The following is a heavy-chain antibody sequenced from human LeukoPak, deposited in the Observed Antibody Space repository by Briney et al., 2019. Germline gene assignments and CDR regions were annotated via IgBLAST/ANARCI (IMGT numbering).Heavy chain of an antibody. CDR3: ARVYRSTGDRLGPFDY. J-gene: IGHJ4*02. CDR2: ISAYNGNT. Sequence: GASVKVSCKASGYTFTSYDINWVRQAPGQGLEWMGWISAYNGNTNYAQKLQGRVTMTTDTSTSTAYMELRSLRSDDTAVYYCARVYRSTGDRLGPFDYWGQGTLVTVSS. CDR1: GYTFTSYD. V-gene: IGHV1-18*01. D-gene: IGHD7-27*01.